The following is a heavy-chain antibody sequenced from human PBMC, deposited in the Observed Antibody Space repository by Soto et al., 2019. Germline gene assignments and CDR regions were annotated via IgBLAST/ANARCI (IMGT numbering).Heavy chain of an antibody. Sequence: PGGALRLSCVTSGFNFRSYGMHWVRQAPGKGLGWVAGIWYDGSNKFYADSVKGRFTISRNNSKNTVYLQMNSPRVEDTAVYYRGRERARYSGIMGQGALVAVPAGKKQWSSVQVSCKGGGEYSDAPLGYWGQGSKVTVSS. D-gene: IGHD2-21*01. CDR3: GRERARYSGIMGQGALVAVPAGKKQWSSVQVSCKGGGEYSDAPLGY. CDR2: IWYDGSNK. J-gene: IGHJ4*02. CDR1: GFNFRSYG. V-gene: IGHV3-33*01.